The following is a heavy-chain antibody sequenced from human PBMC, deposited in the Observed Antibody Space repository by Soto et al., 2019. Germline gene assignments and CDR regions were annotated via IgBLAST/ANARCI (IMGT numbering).Heavy chain of an antibody. V-gene: IGHV1-18*01. CDR2: ISAYNGNT. J-gene: IGHJ4*02. D-gene: IGHD6-19*01. Sequence: GASVKVSCKASGYAFTSYAMHWVRQAPGQGLEWMGWISAYNGNTNYAQKLQGRVTMTTDTSTSTAYMELRSLRSDDTAVYYCARGEAVAGLDYWGQGTLVTVSS. CDR1: GYAFTSYA. CDR3: ARGEAVAGLDY.